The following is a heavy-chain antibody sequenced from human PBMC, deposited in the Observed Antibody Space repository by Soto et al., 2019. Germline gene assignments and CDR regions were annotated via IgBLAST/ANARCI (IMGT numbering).Heavy chain of an antibody. Sequence: ASVKVSCKASGGTFSSYAISWVRQAPGQGLEWMGGIIPIFGTANYAQKFQGRVTITADESTSTAYMELSSLRSEDTAVYYCACSPDYDILRGHIGVFDFWVKGTLVPVSS. CDR1: GGTFSSYA. CDR2: IIPIFGTA. CDR3: ACSPDYDILRGHIGVFDF. J-gene: IGHJ3*01. D-gene: IGHD3-9*01. V-gene: IGHV1-69*13.